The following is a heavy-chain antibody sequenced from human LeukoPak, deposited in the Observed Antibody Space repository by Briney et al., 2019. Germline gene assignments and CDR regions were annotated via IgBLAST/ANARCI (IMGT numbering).Heavy chain of an antibody. CDR2: ISGYNGNT. D-gene: IGHD2-2*01. Sequence: ASVKVSCKASGYTLSSYGISWVRQAPGQGLEWMGWISGYNGNTNYAQKLQGRVTMTTDTSTSTAYMELRSLRSDDTAVYYCARDGPLGYCSSTSCYAWFDPWGQGTLVTVSS. CDR3: ARDGPLGYCSSTSCYAWFDP. J-gene: IGHJ5*02. CDR1: GYTLSSYG. V-gene: IGHV1-18*01.